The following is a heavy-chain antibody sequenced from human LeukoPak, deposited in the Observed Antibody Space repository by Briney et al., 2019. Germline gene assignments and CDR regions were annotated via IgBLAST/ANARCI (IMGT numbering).Heavy chain of an antibody. J-gene: IGHJ4*02. V-gene: IGHV1-18*01. CDR1: GYTISGHG. CDR2: ISAYDGDT. Sequence: ASVKVSCKTSGYTISGHGFTWVRQAPGQGLEWMGWISAYDGDTKYAQKFQGRVTMTTDTATNTVYMELRSLRSDDTAVYYCARVGERHLLLYYDNWGQGTLVTVSS. CDR3: ARVGERHLLLYYDN. D-gene: IGHD3-16*01.